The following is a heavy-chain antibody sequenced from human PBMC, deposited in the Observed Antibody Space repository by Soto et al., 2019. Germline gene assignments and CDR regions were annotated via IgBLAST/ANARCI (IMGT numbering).Heavy chain of an antibody. J-gene: IGHJ6*02. V-gene: IGHV4-4*02. CDR2: IFHSGST. Sequence: QVQLQESGPGLVKPSGTLSLTCAVSGGSISSRNWWSWVRQPPGKGLEWIAEIFHSGSTHYNPSLKSRVTMSVEKSKNQFSLKLRSVTAADTAVYYCAKTTGVAVAGCMGVWGQGTTVTVSS. CDR1: GGSISSRNW. CDR3: AKTTGVAVAGCMGV. D-gene: IGHD6-19*01.